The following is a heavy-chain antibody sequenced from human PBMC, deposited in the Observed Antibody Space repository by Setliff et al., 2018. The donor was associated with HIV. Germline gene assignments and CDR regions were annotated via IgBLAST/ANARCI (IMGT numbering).Heavy chain of an antibody. CDR3: ARGHEWLRN. CDR1: GDSIRNDY. CDR2: ISYSGDA. J-gene: IGHJ4*02. Sequence: SETLSLTCTVSGDSIRNDYWTWIRQPPEKGLEWIASISYSGDANYNPSLMGRVTMSLDVSKNQISLRLTSVIAADTAVYYCARGHEWLRNWGQGALVTVSS. V-gene: IGHV4-59*01. D-gene: IGHD5-12*01.